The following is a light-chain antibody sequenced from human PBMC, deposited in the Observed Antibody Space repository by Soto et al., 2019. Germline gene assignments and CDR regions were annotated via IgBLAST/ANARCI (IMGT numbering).Light chain of an antibody. CDR2: DAS. Sequence: DIQMTQSPSTLSASVGDRVTITCRASQSISSWLAWYQQKPGKAPKLLIYDASSLESGVPSRVSGSGSGTEFTLTISSLQPDDFATYYCQQYNSYPWTFGQETKVDIK. CDR3: QQYNSYPWT. CDR1: QSISSW. V-gene: IGKV1-5*01. J-gene: IGKJ1*01.